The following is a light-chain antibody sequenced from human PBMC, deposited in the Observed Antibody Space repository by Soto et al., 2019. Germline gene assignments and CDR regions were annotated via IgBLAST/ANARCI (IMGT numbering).Light chain of an antibody. J-gene: IGLJ1*01. Sequence: QSVLKPPPSVSGAPGQRVTISCPGSSFNIGAGYDVHWYQHLPGAAPKLLIYDNNNRPSGAPDRFSGSKSGTSASLAITGLQAEDEAEYYCQSYDSGLSGYVFGTGTKVTVL. CDR3: QSYDSGLSGYV. V-gene: IGLV1-40*01. CDR1: SFNIGAGYD. CDR2: DNN.